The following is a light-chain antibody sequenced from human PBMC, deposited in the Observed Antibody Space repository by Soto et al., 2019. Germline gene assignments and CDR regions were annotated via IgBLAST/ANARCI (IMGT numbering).Light chain of an antibody. CDR2: EVN. CDR1: SSDVGAYNY. Sequence: QSALTQPASVSGSPGQSISISCTGTSSDVGAYNYVSWYQHHPGKSPKLMIYEVNNRPSGVSNRFSGSKSANTASLTISGLQAEDEADYYCSSFTSSSTWVFGGGTKLTVL. J-gene: IGLJ3*02. V-gene: IGLV2-14*01. CDR3: SSFTSSSTWV.